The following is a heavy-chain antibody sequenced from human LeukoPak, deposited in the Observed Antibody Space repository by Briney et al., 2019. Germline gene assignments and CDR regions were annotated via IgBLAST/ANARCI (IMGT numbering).Heavy chain of an antibody. CDR3: ARGRGDYTLCYFDF. V-gene: IGHV4-39*01. D-gene: IGHD4-17*01. CDR2: IYYSGST. J-gene: IGHJ4*02. Sequence: SETLSFTCTVSGGSISSTNEYWGWIRQPPGKGLEWIGSIYYSGSTYYNQSLKSRVTISVDTSKKQFSLKLSSVTAADTAVYYCARGRGDYTLCYFDFWGQGTLVTVSS. CDR1: GGSISSTNEY.